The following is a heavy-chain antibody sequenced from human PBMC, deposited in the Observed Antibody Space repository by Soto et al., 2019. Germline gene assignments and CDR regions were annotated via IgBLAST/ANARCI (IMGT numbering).Heavy chain of an antibody. CDR1: GYSFTSYW. D-gene: IGHD3-10*01. V-gene: IGHV5-51*03. Sequence: EVQLVQSGAEVKKPGESLKISCKGSGYSFTSYWIGWVRQMPGKGLEWMGIIYPGDSDTRYSPSFQGQVPISADKSISSAYLQWSSLKASDTAMYYCASLESRIWFGVYPPPYAFDIWGQRNNGHRLF. CDR2: IYPGDSDT. CDR3: ASLESRIWFGVYPPPYAFDI. J-gene: IGHJ3*02.